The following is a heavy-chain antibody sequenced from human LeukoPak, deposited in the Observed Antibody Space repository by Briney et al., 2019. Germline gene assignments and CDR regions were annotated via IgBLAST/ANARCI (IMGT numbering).Heavy chain of an antibody. J-gene: IGHJ4*02. V-gene: IGHV3-64*01. CDR2: ISNNGRST. Sequence: TGGSLRLSCAASGFTFSSYAMHWVRQAPGKGLEYVSAISNNGRSTYYANSVKGRFTISRDNSKNTLYLQMGSLRAEDMAVYYCARVFGGHTNGYGYWGQGTLVTVSS. CDR1: GFTFSSYA. CDR3: ARVFGGHTNGYGY. D-gene: IGHD2-8*01.